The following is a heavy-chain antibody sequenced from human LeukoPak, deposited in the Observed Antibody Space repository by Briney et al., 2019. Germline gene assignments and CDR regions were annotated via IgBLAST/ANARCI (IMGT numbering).Heavy chain of an antibody. CDR3: ARSVNIWFDP. CDR1: GDSVCSDSAA. D-gene: IGHD2-8*01. J-gene: IGHJ5*02. V-gene: IGHV6-1*01. CDR2: TFYRSKWYN. Sequence: SQTLSLTCAISGDSVCSDSAAWNWIRQSPSRGLEWQGRTFYRSKWYNDYAVSVKSRITINPDPSKNQFSLQLSSVTPEDTAVYYCARSVNIWFDPWGQGTLVTVS.